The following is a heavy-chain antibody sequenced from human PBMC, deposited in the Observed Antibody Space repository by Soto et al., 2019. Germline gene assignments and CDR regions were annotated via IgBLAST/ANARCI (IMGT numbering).Heavy chain of an antibody. D-gene: IGHD3-10*01. CDR2: IWYDGSNK. CDR3: ATGSLREVDYYYGMDV. Sequence: QVQLVESGGGVVQPGRSLRLSCAASGFTFSSYGMHWVRQAPGKGLEWVAVIWYDGSNKYYADSVKGRFTISRDNSKNXLYLQMNSLRAEDTAVYYCATGSLREVDYYYGMDVWGQGTTVTVSS. CDR1: GFTFSSYG. V-gene: IGHV3-33*01. J-gene: IGHJ6*02.